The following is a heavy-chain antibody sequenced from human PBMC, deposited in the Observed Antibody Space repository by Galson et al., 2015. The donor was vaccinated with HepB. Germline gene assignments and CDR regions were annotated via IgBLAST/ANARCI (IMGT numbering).Heavy chain of an antibody. D-gene: IGHD2-21*01. J-gene: IGHJ4*02. V-gene: IGHV3-48*01. CDR3: ARVVDGVSGADY. Sequence: SLRLSCAASGFSFRSYNMIWVRQAPGKGLEYISYITPTSRVMLYADSVKGRFSTSSDNAKDSLYLQMRSLRVEATAVYYCARVVDGVSGADYWGRGTLVTVSS. CDR2: ITPTSRVM. CDR1: GFSFRSYN.